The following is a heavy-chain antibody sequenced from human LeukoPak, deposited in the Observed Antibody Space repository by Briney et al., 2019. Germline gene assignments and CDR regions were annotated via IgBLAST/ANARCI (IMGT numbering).Heavy chain of an antibody. Sequence: SETLSLTCTVSGASISSSSYYWGWIRQPPGRGLEWIGSIFYSGSTYYNPSIKSRVTISVDTSKNQFSLKLSSVTAADTAVYYCARRAMVRGGTYFDYWGQGTLVTVSS. CDR2: IFYSGST. D-gene: IGHD3-10*01. V-gene: IGHV4-39*01. CDR3: ARRAMVRGGTYFDY. CDR1: GASISSSSYY. J-gene: IGHJ4*02.